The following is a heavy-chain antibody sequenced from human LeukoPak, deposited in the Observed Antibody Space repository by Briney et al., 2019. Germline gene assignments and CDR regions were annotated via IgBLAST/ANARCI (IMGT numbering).Heavy chain of an antibody. D-gene: IGHD3-22*01. J-gene: IGHJ4*02. CDR2: ISTSGGST. Sequence: GGTLRLSSAASGFTFSSYGMSWVRQAPGKGLEWVSAISTSGGSTYYADSVKGRFTISRDNSKNTLSLQMNSLRAEDTAVYYCARDYYDGIGYYYEDYWGQGTLVTVSS. V-gene: IGHV3-23*01. CDR1: GFTFSSYG. CDR3: ARDYYDGIGYYYEDY.